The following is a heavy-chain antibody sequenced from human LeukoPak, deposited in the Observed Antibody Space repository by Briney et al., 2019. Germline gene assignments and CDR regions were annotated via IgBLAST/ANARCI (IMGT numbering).Heavy chain of an antibody. CDR1: GFIFGAYW. J-gene: IGHJ4*01. V-gene: IGHV3-74*01. CDR3: ARSQFDN. CDR2: TDGDGSTT. Sequence: GGSLRLSCEASGFIFGAYWMLWVRQAPGKGLVWVSRTDGDGSTTTYADSVKGRFTISRDNAKNTLYLQMNSLRAEDTAVYYCARSQFDNWGQGTLVTVSS.